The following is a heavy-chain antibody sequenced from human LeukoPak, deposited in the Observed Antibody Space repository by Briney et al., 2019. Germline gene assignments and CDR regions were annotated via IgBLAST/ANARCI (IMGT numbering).Heavy chain of an antibody. Sequence: SETLSLTCAVYGGSFSGYYWSWIRQPPGKGLEWIGEINHSGSTNYNPSLKSRVTMSVDTSKNQFSLKLSSVTAADTAVYYCAIRSSSSPYNYYYYMDVWGKGTTVTVSS. J-gene: IGHJ6*03. D-gene: IGHD6-6*01. V-gene: IGHV4-34*01. CDR1: GGSFSGYY. CDR2: INHSGST. CDR3: AIRSSSSPYNYYYYMDV.